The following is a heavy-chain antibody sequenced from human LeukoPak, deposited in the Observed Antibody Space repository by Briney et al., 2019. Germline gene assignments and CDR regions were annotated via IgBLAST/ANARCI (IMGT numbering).Heavy chain of an antibody. CDR3: AKVHYTASFPGSFPGRNYFDS. D-gene: IGHD1-26*01. Sequence: SGGSLRLSCTVSGFSFSGYAMSWVRQAPGKGPEWVSSIGARGDVPYSAASVKGRFTISRDNSKRTLFLQMNSLRAEDTAVYYCAKVHYTASFPGSFPGRNYFDSWGQGSLVTVSP. CDR2: IGARGDVP. V-gene: IGHV3-23*01. J-gene: IGHJ4*02. CDR1: GFSFSGYA.